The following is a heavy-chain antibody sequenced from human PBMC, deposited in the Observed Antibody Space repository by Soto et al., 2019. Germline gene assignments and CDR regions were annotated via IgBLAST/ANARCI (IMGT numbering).Heavy chain of an antibody. Sequence: QVQLVQSGAEVKKPGASVKVSCKASGYTFTSYGISWVRQAPGQGLEWMGWISAYNGNTNYAQKLQGRVNMTTDTPTSTAYMELRSLRSDDTAVYYCARDPDYDILTGPDFDYWGQGTLVTVSS. CDR2: ISAYNGNT. V-gene: IGHV1-18*01. CDR1: GYTFTSYG. D-gene: IGHD3-9*01. CDR3: ARDPDYDILTGPDFDY. J-gene: IGHJ4*02.